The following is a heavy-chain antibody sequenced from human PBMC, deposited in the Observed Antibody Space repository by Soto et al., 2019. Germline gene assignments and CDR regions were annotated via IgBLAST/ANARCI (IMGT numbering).Heavy chain of an antibody. V-gene: IGHV3-23*01. J-gene: IGHJ6*03. CDR2: ISGSGGST. Sequence: GGSLRVSCAASGFTFSSYAMSWVRQAPGKGLEWVSAISGSGGSTYYADSVKGRFTISRDNSKNTLYLQMNSLRAEDTAVYYCAKADIVVVPTPFYYYMDVWGKGTTVTVSS. CDR1: GFTFSSYA. D-gene: IGHD2-2*01. CDR3: AKADIVVVPTPFYYYMDV.